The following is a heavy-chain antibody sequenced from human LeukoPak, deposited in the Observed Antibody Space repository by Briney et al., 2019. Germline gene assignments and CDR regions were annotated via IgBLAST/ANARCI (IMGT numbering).Heavy chain of an antibody. V-gene: IGHV1-46*01. J-gene: IGHJ4*02. Sequence: ASVKVSCKASGYTFTGYYMHWVRQAPGQGLEWMGIINPSGGSTSYAQKFQGRVTMTRDTSTSTVYMELSSLRSEDTAVYYCARASHDYGDYSHFDYWGQGTLVTVSS. CDR1: GYTFTGYY. CDR2: INPSGGST. CDR3: ARASHDYGDYSHFDY. D-gene: IGHD4-17*01.